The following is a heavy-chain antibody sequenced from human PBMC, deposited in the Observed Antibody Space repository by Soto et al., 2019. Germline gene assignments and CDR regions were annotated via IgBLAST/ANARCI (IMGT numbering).Heavy chain of an antibody. D-gene: IGHD6-13*01. CDR1: GFSLSTTGMG. J-gene: IGHJ4*02. CDR2: IYWDDDK. V-gene: IGHV2-5*02. Sequence: QITLKESGPTLVKPTQTLTLTCTFSGFSLSTTGMGVGWIRQPPGKALEWLALIYWDDDKRYSPSLKSRLTITTDTSKNQVVLTMSNVDPVDTATYYCAHASLRRSWALDYWGQGTLVSVSS. CDR3: AHASLRRSWALDY.